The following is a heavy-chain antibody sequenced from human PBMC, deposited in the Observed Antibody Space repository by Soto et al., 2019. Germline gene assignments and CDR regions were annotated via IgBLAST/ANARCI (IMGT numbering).Heavy chain of an antibody. J-gene: IGHJ4*02. D-gene: IGHD1-1*01. CDR1: GYTFTSYD. CDR2: MNPNSGNT. V-gene: IGHV1-8*01. Sequence: ASVKVSCKASGYTFTSYDINWVRQATGQGLEWMGWMNPNSGNTGYAQKFQGRVTMTRNTSISTAYVELSSLRSEDTAVYYCARGRNRYNWNDAATNWGQGTLVTVSS. CDR3: ARGRNRYNWNDAATN.